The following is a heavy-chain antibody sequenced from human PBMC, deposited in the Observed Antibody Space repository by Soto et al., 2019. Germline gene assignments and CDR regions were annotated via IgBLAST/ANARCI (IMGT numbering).Heavy chain of an antibody. D-gene: IGHD2-2*01. CDR3: ARKGYCSSTSCLGPFDY. J-gene: IGHJ4*02. CDR2: ISSSSSYI. V-gene: IGHV3-21*01. Sequence: ESGGGLVKPGGSLRLSCAASGFTFSSYSMNWVRQAPGKGLEWVSSISSSSSYIYYADSVKGRFTISRDNAKNSLYLQMNSLRAEDTAVYYCARKGYCSSTSCLGPFDYWGQGTLVTVSS. CDR1: GFTFSSYS.